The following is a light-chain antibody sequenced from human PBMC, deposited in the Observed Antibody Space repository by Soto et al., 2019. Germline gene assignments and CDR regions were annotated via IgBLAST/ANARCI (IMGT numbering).Light chain of an antibody. J-gene: IGLJ1*01. CDR3: CSYAGSRTYV. CDR2: EDI. Sequence: QSALTQPASVSGSPGQSITISCTGTNSDVGSYNLVSWYQQHPGKAPKLMIYEDIKRPSGVSNRFSGSKSGNTASLTISVLQAEDEADYYCCSYAGSRTYVFGTGTKVTVL. CDR1: NSDVGSYNL. V-gene: IGLV2-23*01.